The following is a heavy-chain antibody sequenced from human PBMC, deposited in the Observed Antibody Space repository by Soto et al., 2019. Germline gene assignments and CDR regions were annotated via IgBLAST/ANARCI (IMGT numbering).Heavy chain of an antibody. CDR3: ARRGGTALRYFDWLLPRNNWFDP. J-gene: IGHJ5*02. Sequence: ASVKVSCKASGYTFTSYDINWVRQATGQGLEWMGWMNPNSGNTGYAQKLQGRVTMTRNTSISTAYMELSSLRSEDTAVYYCARRGGTALRYFDWLLPRNNWFDPWGQGTLVTVSS. CDR1: GYTFTSYD. CDR2: MNPNSGNT. D-gene: IGHD3-9*01. V-gene: IGHV1-8*01.